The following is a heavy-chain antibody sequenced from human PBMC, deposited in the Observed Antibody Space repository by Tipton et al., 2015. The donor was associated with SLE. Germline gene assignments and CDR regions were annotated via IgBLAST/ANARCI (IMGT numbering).Heavy chain of an antibody. Sequence: LRLSCTVSGGSISSYYWSWIRQPPGKGLEWIGYIYYSGSTNYNPSLKSRVTISVDTSKNQFSLKLSSVTAADTAAYYCARDRKGSSGWSSFDYWGQGTLVTVSS. V-gene: IGHV4-59*01. J-gene: IGHJ4*02. CDR2: IYYSGST. CDR3: ARDRKGSSGWSSFDY. D-gene: IGHD6-19*01. CDR1: GGSISSYY.